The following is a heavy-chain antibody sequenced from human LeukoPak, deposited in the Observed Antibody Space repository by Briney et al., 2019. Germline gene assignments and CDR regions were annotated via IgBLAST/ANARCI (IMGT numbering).Heavy chain of an antibody. D-gene: IGHD1-1*01. J-gene: IGHJ4*02. Sequence: SVKVSCKASGGTFSSYAISWVRQAPGQGLEWMGGIIPIFGTANYAQKFQGRVTMTTDTSTNTAYMELRSLTSDDTAVYYCARDVSYNPYYFDYWGQGTLVTVSS. V-gene: IGHV1-69*05. CDR3: ARDVSYNPYYFDY. CDR1: GGTFSSYA. CDR2: IIPIFGTA.